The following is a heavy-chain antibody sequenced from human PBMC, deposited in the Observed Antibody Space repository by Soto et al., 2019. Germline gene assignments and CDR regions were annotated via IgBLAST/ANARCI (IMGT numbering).Heavy chain of an antibody. CDR1: GGSISSGRYY. V-gene: IGHV4-39*01. J-gene: IGHJ5*02. Sequence: SETLSLTCTVSGGSISSGRYYWGWIRQPPGKGLEWIGSIYYSGSTYPNPSLKSRVTIFVDTSKNQFSLRLSSVTAADTAVYYCARHSDCSGGSCYSEYFAVGNWFDPWGQGTLVTVSS. D-gene: IGHD2-15*01. CDR3: ARHSDCSGGSCYSEYFAVGNWFDP. CDR2: IYYSGST.